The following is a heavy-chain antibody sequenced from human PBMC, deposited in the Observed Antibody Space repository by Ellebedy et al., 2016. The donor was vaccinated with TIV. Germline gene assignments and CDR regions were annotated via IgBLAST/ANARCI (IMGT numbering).Heavy chain of an antibody. D-gene: IGHD3-10*01. CDR1: GFSLSTSAVG. J-gene: IGHJ4*02. Sequence: SGPTLVXPTQPLTLTCTFSGFSLSTSAVGVGWIRQPPGKALEWLALIYWDDDKRYSPSLKSRLTITRDTSKNQVVLTMTNMDPVDTATYYCAHIFPSGARLSIPSYYGSAPEYFDHWGQGTLVTVSS. CDR2: IYWDDDK. CDR3: AHIFPSGARLSIPSYYGSAPEYFDH. V-gene: IGHV2-5*02.